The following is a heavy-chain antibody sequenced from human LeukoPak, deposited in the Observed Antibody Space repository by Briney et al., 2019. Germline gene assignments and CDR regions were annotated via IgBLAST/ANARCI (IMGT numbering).Heavy chain of an antibody. J-gene: IGHJ5*02. CDR3: AREIVGAIPWFDP. D-gene: IGHD1-26*01. V-gene: IGHV1-46*01. Sequence: ASVKVSCKASGYTFTSYYMHWVRQAPGQWLEWMGIINPSGGSTSYAQKFQGRVTMTRDTSTSTVYMELSSLRSEDTAVYYCAREIVGAIPWFDPWGQGTLVTVSS. CDR1: GYTFTSYY. CDR2: INPSGGST.